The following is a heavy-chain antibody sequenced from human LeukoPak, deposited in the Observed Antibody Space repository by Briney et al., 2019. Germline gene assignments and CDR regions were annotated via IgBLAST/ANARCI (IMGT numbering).Heavy chain of an antibody. CDR3: AREGYCSSTSCYLDAFDI. Sequence: GGSLRLSCAAPGFSFSSSWMSWLRQAPGKGLEWVANIKQDGSEKYYVDSVKGRFTISRDNAKNSLYLQMNSLRAEDTAVYYCAREGYCSSTSCYLDAFDIWGQGTMVTVSS. J-gene: IGHJ3*02. D-gene: IGHD2-2*01. CDR1: GFSFSSSW. CDR2: IKQDGSEK. V-gene: IGHV3-7*01.